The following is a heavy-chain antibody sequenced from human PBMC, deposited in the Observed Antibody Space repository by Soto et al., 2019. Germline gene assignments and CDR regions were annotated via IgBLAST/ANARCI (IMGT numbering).Heavy chain of an antibody. J-gene: IGHJ6*02. CDR2: ISYDGSNK. V-gene: IGHV3-30*18. CDR1: GFTFSSYG. CDR3: AKGLGRHAWGRLDYYYGMDV. D-gene: IGHD1-26*01. Sequence: QVQLVESGGGVVQPGRSLRLSCAASGFTFSSYGMHWVRQAPGKGLEWVAVISYDGSNKYYADSVKGRFTISRDNSKNTLYLQMNSLRAEETAVYYCAKGLGRHAWGRLDYYYGMDVWGQGTTVTVSS.